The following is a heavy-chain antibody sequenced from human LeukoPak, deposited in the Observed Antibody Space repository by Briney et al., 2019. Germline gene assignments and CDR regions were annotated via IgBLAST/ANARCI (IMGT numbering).Heavy chain of an antibody. D-gene: IGHD6-6*01. CDR2: IIPIFGTA. V-gene: IGHV1-69*05. Sequence: GASVKVSCKASGGTFSSYAISWVRQAPGQGLEWMGRIIPIFGTANYAQKFQGRVTITTDESTSKAYMELSSLRSEDTAVYYCAWGEVGSSSSVDYWGQGTLVTVSS. CDR1: GGTFSSYA. J-gene: IGHJ4*02. CDR3: AWGEVGSSSSVDY.